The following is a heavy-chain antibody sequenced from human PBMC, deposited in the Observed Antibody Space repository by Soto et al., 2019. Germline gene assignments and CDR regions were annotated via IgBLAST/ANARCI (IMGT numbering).Heavy chain of an antibody. CDR3: ASLEYGSSGLRFDY. CDR2: IYYSGST. D-gene: IGHD3-22*01. Sequence: SGTLSLTCTVSGGSISSSSYYWGWIRQPPGKGLEWIGSIYYSGSTYYNPSLKSRVTISVDTSKNQFSLKLSSVTAADTAVYYCASLEYGSSGLRFDYWGQGSLVTVSS. J-gene: IGHJ4*02. CDR1: GGSISSSSYY. V-gene: IGHV4-39*01.